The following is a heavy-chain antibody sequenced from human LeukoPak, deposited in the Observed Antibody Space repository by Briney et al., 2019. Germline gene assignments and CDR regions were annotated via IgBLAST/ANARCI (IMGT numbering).Heavy chain of an antibody. CDR2: INHSGST. CDR1: GGSFSGYY. V-gene: IGHV4-34*01. Sequence: SETLSLTCAVYGGSFSGYYWSWIRQPPGKGLEWIGEINHSGSTNYNPSLKSRVTISVDTSKNQFSLKLSSVTAADTAVYYCASVNLYFDFWGGHSNWFDPWGQGTLVTVSS. D-gene: IGHD3-3*01. CDR3: ASVNLYFDFWGGHSNWFDP. J-gene: IGHJ5*02.